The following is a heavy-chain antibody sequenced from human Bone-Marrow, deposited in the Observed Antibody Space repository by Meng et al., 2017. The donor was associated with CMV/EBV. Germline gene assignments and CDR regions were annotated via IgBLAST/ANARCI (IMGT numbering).Heavy chain of an antibody. CDR3: VKHDFDFWTGFNLYFAL. Sequence: SSSSYYWGWIRQPPGKGLEWVSSIGGGHDTTFYADSVKGRFIISRDGSKSILYMQMNSLRAEDTAVYYCVKHDFDFWTGFNLYFALWGQGALVTVSS. J-gene: IGHJ4*02. D-gene: IGHD3/OR15-3a*01. CDR2: IGGGHDTT. CDR1: SSSSYY. V-gene: IGHV3-23*01.